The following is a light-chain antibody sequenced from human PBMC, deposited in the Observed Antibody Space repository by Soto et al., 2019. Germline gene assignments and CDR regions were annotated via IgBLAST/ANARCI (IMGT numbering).Light chain of an antibody. CDR2: EVS. J-gene: IGLJ1*01. Sequence: QSALTQPASVSGSPGQSITISCTGTSSDVGGYNYVSWYQQHPGTAPKLMIYEVSNRPSGVSHRFSGSKSGNTASLTISGLQAEDEADYYCSSYTSSSPYVFGAGTKVTVL. CDR1: SSDVGGYNY. CDR3: SSYTSSSPYV. V-gene: IGLV2-14*01.